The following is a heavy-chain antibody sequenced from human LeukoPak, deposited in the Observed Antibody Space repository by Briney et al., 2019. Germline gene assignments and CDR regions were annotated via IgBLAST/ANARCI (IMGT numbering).Heavy chain of an antibody. V-gene: IGHV3-7*03. CDR2: IKQDGSEK. CDR3: AKARQQLVPFDY. Sequence: GGSLRLSCAASGFTLSSYWMSWVRQAPGKGLEWVANIKQDGSEKYYVDSVKGRFTISRDNAKNSLYLQMNSLRAEDTAVYYCAKARQQLVPFDYWGQGTLVTVSS. J-gene: IGHJ4*02. D-gene: IGHD6-13*01. CDR1: GFTLSSYW.